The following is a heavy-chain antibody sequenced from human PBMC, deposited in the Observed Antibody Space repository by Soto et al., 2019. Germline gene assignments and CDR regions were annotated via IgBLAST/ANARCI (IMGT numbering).Heavy chain of an antibody. V-gene: IGHV4-34*01. CDR2: INHSGST. Sequence: SETLSLTCAVYGGSFSGYYWSWIRQPPGKGLEWIGEINHSGSTNYNPSLKSRVTISVDTSKNQFSLKLSSVTAADTAVYYCARGQGSSHYYGMDVWGQGTTVT. J-gene: IGHJ6*02. CDR3: ARGQGSSHYYGMDV. CDR1: GGSFSGYY.